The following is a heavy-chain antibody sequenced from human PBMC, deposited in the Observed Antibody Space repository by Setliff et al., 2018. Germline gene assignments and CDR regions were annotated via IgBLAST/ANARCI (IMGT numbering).Heavy chain of an antibody. CDR1: GGSISSGSYY. J-gene: IGHJ4*01. D-gene: IGHD1-26*01. Sequence: SETLSLTCTVSGGSISSGSYYWSWIRQPAGKGLEWIGRIYTSGSTNYNPSLKSRVTISVDTSKNQFSLKLSSVTAADTAVYYCARVRWELYFDYWGHGTLVTVSS. V-gene: IGHV4-61*02. CDR2: IYTSGST. CDR3: ARVRWELYFDY.